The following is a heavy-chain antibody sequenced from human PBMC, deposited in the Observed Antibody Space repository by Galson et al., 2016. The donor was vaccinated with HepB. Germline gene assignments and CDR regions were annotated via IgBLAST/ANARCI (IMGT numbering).Heavy chain of an antibody. CDR2: IYHSGST. CDR3: ARTGLRQDGVVVMRYFDY. D-gene: IGHD3-22*01. V-gene: IGHV4-4*02. CDR1: GDSINRSNW. Sequence: ETLSLTCAVSGDSINRSNWWNWVRQPPGKGLEWIGEIYHSGSTNYRPSLKSRVSISVDKSKNQFSLKLTSVTAADTAVYYCARTGLRQDGVVVMRYFDYWGQGTLVTGSS. J-gene: IGHJ4*02.